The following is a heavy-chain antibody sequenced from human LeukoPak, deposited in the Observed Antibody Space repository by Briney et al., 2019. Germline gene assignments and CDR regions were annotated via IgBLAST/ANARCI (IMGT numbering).Heavy chain of an antibody. D-gene: IGHD3-16*02. CDR3: ARMVISSYYFDY. CDR1: GFSLSTSGMR. CDR2: IDWDDDK. Sequence: SGPALVKPTQTLTLTCTFSGFSLSTSGMRVSWIRHPPGKALEWLARIDWDDDKFYSTSLKTRLTISKDTSKNQVVLTMTNMDPVDTATYYCARMVISSYYFDYWGQGTLVTVSS. V-gene: IGHV2-70*04. J-gene: IGHJ4*02.